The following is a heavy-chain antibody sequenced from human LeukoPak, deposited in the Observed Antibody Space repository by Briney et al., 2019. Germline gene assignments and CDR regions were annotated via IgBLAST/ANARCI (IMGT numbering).Heavy chain of an antibody. V-gene: IGHV1-8*01. D-gene: IGHD3-3*01. J-gene: IGHJ5*02. CDR1: GYTFTSYD. Sequence: ASVNVSCKASGYTFTSYDINWVRQAPGQGLEWMGWMNPNSGNTGYAQKFQGRVTMTRNTSISTAYMELSSLRSEDTAVYYCARAPLLRFLEWLLPNWFDPWGQGTLVTVSS. CDR2: MNPNSGNT. CDR3: ARAPLLRFLEWLLPNWFDP.